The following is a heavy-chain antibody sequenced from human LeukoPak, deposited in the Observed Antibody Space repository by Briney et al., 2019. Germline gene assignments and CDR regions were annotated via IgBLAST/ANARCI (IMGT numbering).Heavy chain of an antibody. CDR1: GGSFSGYY. CDR2: INHSGST. D-gene: IGHD5-18*01. J-gene: IGHJ4*02. V-gene: IGHV4-34*01. CDR3: AREGVNTAMVFDS. Sequence: SETLSLTCAVSGGSFSGYYWAWIRQPPGKGLEWLGEINHSGSTNSNPSLKSRITVSLDTSKNQFSLKLTSVTAADTALYYCAREGVNTAMVFDSWGQGTRVTVSS.